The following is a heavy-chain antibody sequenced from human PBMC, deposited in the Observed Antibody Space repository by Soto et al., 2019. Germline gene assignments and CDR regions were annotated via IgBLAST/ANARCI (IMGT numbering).Heavy chain of an antibody. D-gene: IGHD3-10*01. Sequence: QITLKESGPTLVKPTQTLTLTCTFSGFSLSTSGVGVGWIRQPPGKALEWLALIYWDDDKRYSPSLKSRLTITKDPSKNQVVLTMTNMDPVDTASYYCAHRREVTMVRAVITHYFDFWGHGTLVTVSS. V-gene: IGHV2-5*02. J-gene: IGHJ4*01. CDR3: AHRREVTMVRAVITHYFDF. CDR1: GFSLSTSGVG. CDR2: IYWDDDK.